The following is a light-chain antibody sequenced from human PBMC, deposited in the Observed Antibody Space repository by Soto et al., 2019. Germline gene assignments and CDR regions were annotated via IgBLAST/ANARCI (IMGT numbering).Light chain of an antibody. CDR3: QQYGSLVT. Sequence: EIVLTQSPGTLSLSPGERATLSCRASQSVSSSYFAWYQHKHGRAPRLLLDGISSRATGIPARFSGSGSGTYFTLTISRLEPEDLAVYYCQQYGSLVTLGQVNKVEI. CDR1: QSVSSSY. CDR2: GIS. V-gene: IGKV3-20*01. J-gene: IGKJ1*01.